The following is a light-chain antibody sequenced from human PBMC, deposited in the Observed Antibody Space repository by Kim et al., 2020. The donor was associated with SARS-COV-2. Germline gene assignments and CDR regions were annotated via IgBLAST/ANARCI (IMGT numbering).Light chain of an antibody. CDR1: QSVSSY. J-gene: IGKJ4*01. V-gene: IGKV3-11*01. CDR2: DAS. CDR3: QQRSNWPPLT. Sequence: SPGEGTTTSCRASQSVSSYLAWYQQKPGQAPRLLINDASNRATGIPARFSGSRSGTDFTLTISSREPEDFAVYYCQQRSNWPPLTFGGGTKVDIK.